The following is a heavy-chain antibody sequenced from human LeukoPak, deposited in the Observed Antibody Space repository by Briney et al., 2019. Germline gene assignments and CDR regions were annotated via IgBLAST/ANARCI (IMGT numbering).Heavy chain of an antibody. J-gene: IGHJ4*02. D-gene: IGHD3-3*01. CDR2: INPNSGET. CDR1: GYTFIDYY. Sequence: ASVKVSCKASGYTFIDYYMHWVRQAPGQGLEWMGWINPNSGETDYAQKFQGRVTMTRDTSISTVYMEMSRLRSNDTAVYYCARGSITISGSIIRALDNWGQGTLVTVSS. V-gene: IGHV1-2*02. CDR3: ARGSITISGSIIRALDN.